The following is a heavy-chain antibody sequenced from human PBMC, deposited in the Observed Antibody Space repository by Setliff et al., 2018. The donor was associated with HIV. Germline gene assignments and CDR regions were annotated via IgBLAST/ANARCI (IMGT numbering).Heavy chain of an antibody. Sequence: GASVKVSCKASGYTFSNYAMSWVRQVPGRGLEWVSSISANVGTTYFADSVQGRFTISRDDSANILYLHMNSLRVDDTAIYYCSKQGRGFFAAGSVDCWGRGTLVTVSS. CDR1: GYTFSNYA. CDR3: SKQGRGFFAAGSVDC. J-gene: IGHJ4*02. V-gene: IGHV3-23*01. CDR2: ISANVGTT. D-gene: IGHD6-13*01.